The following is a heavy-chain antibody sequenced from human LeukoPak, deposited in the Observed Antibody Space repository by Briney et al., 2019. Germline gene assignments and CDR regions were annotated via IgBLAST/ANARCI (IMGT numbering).Heavy chain of an antibody. Sequence: SETLSLTCSVYGGSFNSFYWSWIRQTPGKGLEWIGDINHCGITDYNPSLKSRVPISVDTSKTQFSLHLRSVTAADTSVYYFTRQDRSSYHTDVWGPETLVTLSS. V-gene: IGHV4-34*01. CDR2: INHCGIT. D-gene: IGHD6-6*01. J-gene: IGHJ4*02. CDR1: GGSFNSFY. CDR3: TRQDRSSYHTDV.